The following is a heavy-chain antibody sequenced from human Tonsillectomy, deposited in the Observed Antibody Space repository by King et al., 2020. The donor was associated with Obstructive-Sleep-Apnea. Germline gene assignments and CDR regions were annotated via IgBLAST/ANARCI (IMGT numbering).Heavy chain of an antibody. J-gene: IGHJ4*02. D-gene: IGHD3-10*01. CDR2: IYYSGST. Sequence: PLQESGPGLVKPSETLSLTCTVSGGSISSYYWSWIRQPPGKGLEWIGYIYYSGSTNYNPSLKSRVTISVDTSKNQFSLKLSSVTAADTAVYYCARIVRGGDWGYFDYWGQGTLVTVSS. V-gene: IGHV4-59*08. CDR1: GGSISSYY. CDR3: ARIVRGGDWGYFDY.